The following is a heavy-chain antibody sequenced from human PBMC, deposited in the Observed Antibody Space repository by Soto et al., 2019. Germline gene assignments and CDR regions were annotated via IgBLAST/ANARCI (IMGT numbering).Heavy chain of an antibody. V-gene: IGHV3-21*01. CDR1: GFTFSSYS. CDR2: ISSSSSYI. Sequence: GSLRLSCAASGFTFSSYSMNWVRQAPGKGLEWVSSISSSSSYIYYADSVKGRFTISRDNAKNSLYLQMNSLRAEDTAVHYCARDRGNYYYGMDVWGQGTTVTVSS. J-gene: IGHJ6*02. D-gene: IGHD3-10*01. CDR3: ARDRGNYYYGMDV.